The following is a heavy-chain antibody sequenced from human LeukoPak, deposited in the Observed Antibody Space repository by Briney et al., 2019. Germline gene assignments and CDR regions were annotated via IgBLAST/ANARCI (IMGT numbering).Heavy chain of an antibody. D-gene: IGHD3-10*01. Sequence: SETLSLTCTVSGGSISSSSYYWGWIRQPPGKGLEWIGSIYYSGSTYYNPSLKSRVTISVDTSKNQFSLKLSSVTASDTAVYYCGGQRLLWFGELREGFDYWGQGTLVAVSS. CDR1: GGSISSSSYY. J-gene: IGHJ4*02. CDR2: IYYSGST. CDR3: GGQRLLWFGELREGFDY. V-gene: IGHV4-39*01.